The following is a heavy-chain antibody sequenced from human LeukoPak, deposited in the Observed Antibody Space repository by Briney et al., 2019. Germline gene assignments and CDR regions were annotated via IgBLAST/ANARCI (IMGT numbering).Heavy chain of an antibody. J-gene: IGHJ4*02. D-gene: IGHD5-18*01. V-gene: IGHV3-23*01. CDR3: AKCWVHLWYFDY. CDR2: ISGSGGST. Sequence: PGGSLRLSCAASGFTFSSYGMSWVRQAPGKGLEWVSAISGSGGSTYYADSVKGRFTISRDNSKNTLYLQMNSLRAEDTAVYYCAKCWVHLWYFDYWGQGTLVTVSS. CDR1: GFTFSSYG.